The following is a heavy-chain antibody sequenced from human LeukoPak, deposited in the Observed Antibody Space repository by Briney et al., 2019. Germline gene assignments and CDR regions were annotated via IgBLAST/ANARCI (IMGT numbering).Heavy chain of an antibody. J-gene: IGHJ4*02. CDR1: GFTFSSYS. CDR2: ISSSSSTI. Sequence: SGGSLRLSCAASGFTFSSYSMNWVRQAPGKGLEWVSYISSSSSTIYYADSVKGRFTISRDNAKNSLYLQMNSLRAEDTAVYYCATPSVVVEGYWGQGTLVTVSS. D-gene: IGHD2-2*01. V-gene: IGHV3-48*04. CDR3: ATPSVVVEGY.